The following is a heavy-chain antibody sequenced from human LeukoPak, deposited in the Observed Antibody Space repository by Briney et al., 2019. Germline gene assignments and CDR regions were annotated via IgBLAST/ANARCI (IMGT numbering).Heavy chain of an antibody. D-gene: IGHD4-17*01. V-gene: IGHV4-31*11. CDR3: ARGQFGTTVTPRYFDL. Sequence: SQTLSLTCAVSGDSISSGGYWWSWIRQHPGKGPEWIGYISYGGNTYYNPSLKSRVAISADTPKNQFSLKLSSTTAADTAVYYCARGQFGTTVTPRYFDLWGRGTLGTVSS. CDR1: GDSISSGGYW. CDR2: ISYGGNT. J-gene: IGHJ2*01.